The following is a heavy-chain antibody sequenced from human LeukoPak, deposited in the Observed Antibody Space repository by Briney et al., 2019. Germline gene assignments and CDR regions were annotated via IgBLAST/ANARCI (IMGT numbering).Heavy chain of an antibody. Sequence: PSGGSLRLSCAASGFTFSSYEMNWVRQAPGKGLEWVSYISSSGSTIYYADSVKGRFTISRDNAKNSLFLQMNSLRPEDTAIYYCATVGRAARPGHWGQGTLVTVSS. CDR1: GFTFSSYE. CDR2: ISSSGSTI. CDR3: ATVGRAARPGH. V-gene: IGHV3-48*03. D-gene: IGHD6-6*01. J-gene: IGHJ4*02.